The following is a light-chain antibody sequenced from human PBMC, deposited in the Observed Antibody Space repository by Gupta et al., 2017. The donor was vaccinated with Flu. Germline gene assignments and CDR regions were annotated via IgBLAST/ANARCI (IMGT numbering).Light chain of an antibody. J-gene: IGKJ1*01. V-gene: IGKV3-11*01. CDR2: DAS. CDR1: RSGNNY. Sequence: PATRALAPGESRTRSSRASRSGNNYLGWYQQKPGQAPRLLIYDASNRATGIPARFSGSGSGTDFTLTISSLEPEDFAVYYWKQRSKWPLTFGQGTKVEIK. CDR3: KQRSKWPLT.